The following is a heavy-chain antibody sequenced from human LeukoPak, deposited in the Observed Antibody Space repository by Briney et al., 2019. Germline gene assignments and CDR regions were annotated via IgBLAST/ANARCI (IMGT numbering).Heavy chain of an antibody. CDR1: GGTFSSYA. Sequence: SVKVSCEASGGTFSSYAISWVRQAPGQGLEWMGGIIPIFGTANYAQKFQGRVTITADESTSTAYMELSSLRSEDTAVYYCARAEGGYSVGFDYWGQGTLVTVSS. J-gene: IGHJ4*02. CDR3: ARAEGGYSVGFDY. V-gene: IGHV1-69*13. CDR2: IIPIFGTA. D-gene: IGHD5-18*01.